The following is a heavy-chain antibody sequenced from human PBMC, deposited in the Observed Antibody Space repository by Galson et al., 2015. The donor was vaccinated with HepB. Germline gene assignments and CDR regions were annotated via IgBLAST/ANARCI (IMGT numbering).Heavy chain of an antibody. D-gene: IGHD3-10*02. V-gene: IGHV1-69*13. Sequence: SVKVSCKASGGTFSSYDFSWVRQTPGQGLEWMGGIIPMFGTANYAQKFQDRVTITADESTSTASMELSSLRSEDTAVYYCARGLGRGTRFDVPGAEIDYWGQGTLVTVSS. CDR3: ARGLGRGTRFDVPGAEIDY. CDR2: IIPMFGTA. J-gene: IGHJ4*02. CDR1: GGTFSSYD.